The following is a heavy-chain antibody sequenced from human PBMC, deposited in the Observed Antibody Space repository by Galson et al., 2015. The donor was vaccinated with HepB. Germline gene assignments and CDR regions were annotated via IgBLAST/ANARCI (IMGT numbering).Heavy chain of an antibody. CDR3: ARLTYYYDSSGYYYAVVFDY. J-gene: IGHJ4*02. Sequence: SCKAFGYTFTGYYMHWVRQAPGQGLEWMAWINPNSGGTNYAQKFQGWVTMTRDTSISTAYMELSRLRSDDTAVYYCARLTYYYDSSGYYYAVVFDYWGQGTLVTVSS. CDR1: GYTFTGYY. D-gene: IGHD3-22*01. V-gene: IGHV1-2*04. CDR2: INPNSGGT.